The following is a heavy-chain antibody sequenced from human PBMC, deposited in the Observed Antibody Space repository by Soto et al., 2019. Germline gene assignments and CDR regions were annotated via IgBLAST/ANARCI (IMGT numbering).Heavy chain of an antibody. J-gene: IGHJ5*02. CDR1: GYSFTSYW. V-gene: IGHV5-51*01. D-gene: IGHD3-10*01. CDR2: IYPGDSDT. Sequence: EVQLVQSGAEVKKPGESLKISCKGSGYSFTSYWIGWVRQMPGKGLEWMGIIYPGDSDTRYSPSFQGQVTISADKSISTAYLQWSSLKASDTAMYYCARDPHSYYGSGPTNWFDPWGQGTLVTVSS. CDR3: ARDPHSYYGSGPTNWFDP.